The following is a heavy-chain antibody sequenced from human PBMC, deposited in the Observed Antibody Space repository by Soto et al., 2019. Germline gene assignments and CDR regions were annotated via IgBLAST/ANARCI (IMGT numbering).Heavy chain of an antibody. CDR2: ILPIFNTA. Sequence: QVQLVQSGTVEKQPGSSMKVSCKASGGTLSSNAISWVRQAPGQGLEWMGGILPIFNTANYAQRFRGRVTITADECTRTSYMDLTSLKSEDTAIYYCATGGRGYISSYPRLYFEYSGHGTLVTVSS. D-gene: IGHD5-18*01. J-gene: IGHJ4*01. V-gene: IGHV1-69*01. CDR1: GGTLSSNA. CDR3: ATGGRGYISSYPRLYFEY.